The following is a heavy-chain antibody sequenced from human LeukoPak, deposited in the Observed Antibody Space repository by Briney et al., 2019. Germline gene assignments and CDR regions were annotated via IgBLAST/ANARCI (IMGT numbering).Heavy chain of an antibody. V-gene: IGHV4-59*08. Sequence: SETLSLTCTVSGGSISSYYWSWIRQPPGKGLEWIGFIVYSGSTNYNPSLKSRVTISIDTSNDQLSLKLSSVTAADTAVYYCARHREMDSYDAFDMWGQGTMVTVSS. J-gene: IGHJ3*02. D-gene: IGHD5-24*01. CDR1: GGSISSYY. CDR2: IVYSGST. CDR3: ARHREMDSYDAFDM.